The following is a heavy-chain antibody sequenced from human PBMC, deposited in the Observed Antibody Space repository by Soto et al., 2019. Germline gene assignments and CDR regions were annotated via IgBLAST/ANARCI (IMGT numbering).Heavy chain of an antibody. V-gene: IGHV4-39*01. CDR1: GGSISSFTYY. J-gene: IGHJ5*01. Sequence: QLQLQDSGPGLVKPSATLSLTCSVSGGSISSFTYYRGWIRLPPGKGLEWIGTVSYNENTNYNPSLRNRGTPIVDTAKYQAVRKLMSVPAADTAMYFCARRERYYSSPGRFDSWGPGTLVTVSS. D-gene: IGHD2-15*01. CDR3: ARRERYYSSPGRFDS. CDR2: VSYNENT.